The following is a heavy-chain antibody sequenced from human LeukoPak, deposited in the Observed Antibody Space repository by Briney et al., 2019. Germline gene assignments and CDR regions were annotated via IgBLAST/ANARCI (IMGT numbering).Heavy chain of an antibody. Sequence: GASVKVSCKASGGTFISYAISWVRQAPGQGLEWMGGIIPIFGTANYAQKFQGRVTITADESTSTAYMELSSLRSEDTAVYYCATRRPDRPPYCGGDCSLAYYYYGMDVWGQGTTVTVSS. D-gene: IGHD2-21*02. J-gene: IGHJ6*02. CDR1: GGTFISYA. V-gene: IGHV1-69*13. CDR3: ATRRPDRPPYCGGDCSLAYYYYGMDV. CDR2: IIPIFGTA.